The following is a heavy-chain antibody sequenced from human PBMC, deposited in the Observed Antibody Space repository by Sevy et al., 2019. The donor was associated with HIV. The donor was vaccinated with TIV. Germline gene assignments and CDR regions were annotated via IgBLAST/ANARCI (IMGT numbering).Heavy chain of an antibody. J-gene: IGHJ6*02. CDR2: IYYSGST. Sequence: SETLSLTCTVSGGSISSYYWSWIRQPPGKGLEWIGYIYYSGSTNYNPSLKSRVTISVDTSKNQFSLKLSSVTAADTAVYYWARDLRQWLGKYYYYYGMDVWGQGTTVTVSS. CDR3: ARDLRQWLGKYYYYYGMDV. CDR1: GGSISSYY. D-gene: IGHD6-19*01. V-gene: IGHV4-59*01.